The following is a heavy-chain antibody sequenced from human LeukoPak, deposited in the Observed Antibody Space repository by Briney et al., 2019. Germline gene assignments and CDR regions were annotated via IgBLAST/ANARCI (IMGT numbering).Heavy chain of an antibody. J-gene: IGHJ5*02. CDR1: GDSISSYF. D-gene: IGHD2-15*01. CDR2: FHDSGSA. V-gene: IGHV4-59*01. Sequence: SETLSLTCTVSGDSISSYFWSWIRQPPGKGLEWIGYFHDSGSANYNPSLKSRITMSVDTPKNQFPLKLRSVTAADTAVYYCARDSHSVDTATPRGFDPWGQGTLVTVSS. CDR3: ARDSHSVDTATPRGFDP.